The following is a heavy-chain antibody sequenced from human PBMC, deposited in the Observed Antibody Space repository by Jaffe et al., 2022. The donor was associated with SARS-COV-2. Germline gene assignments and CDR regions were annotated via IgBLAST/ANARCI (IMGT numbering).Heavy chain of an antibody. CDR3: ARLSEEDYDILTGFFWFDP. CDR2: IYPGDSDT. V-gene: IGHV5-51*01. D-gene: IGHD3-9*01. J-gene: IGHJ5*02. Sequence: EVQLVQSGAEVKKPGESLKISCKGSGYSFTSYWIGWVRQMPGKGLEWMGIIYPGDSDTRYSPSFQGQVTISADKSISTAYLQWSSLKASDTAMYYCARLSEEDYDILTGFFWFDPWGQGTLVTVSS. CDR1: GYSFTSYW.